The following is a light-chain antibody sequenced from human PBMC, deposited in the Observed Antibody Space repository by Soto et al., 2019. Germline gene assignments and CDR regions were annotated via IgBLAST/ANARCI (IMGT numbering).Light chain of an antibody. CDR1: SSDVGGYNF. Sequence: QSALTQPPSASGSRGQSVTISCTGTSSDVGGYNFVSWYQQHPGKAPKVILYEVTKRPSGVPDRFSGSKSDNTASLTVSGLQTEDEAHYYCSSYAGSKNRYVFGTGTKVTVL. V-gene: IGLV2-8*01. CDR3: SSYAGSKNRYV. CDR2: EVT. J-gene: IGLJ1*01.